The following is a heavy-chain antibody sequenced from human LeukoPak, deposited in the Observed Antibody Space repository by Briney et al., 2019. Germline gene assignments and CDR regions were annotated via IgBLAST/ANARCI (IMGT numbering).Heavy chain of an antibody. CDR2: IYTSGST. V-gene: IGHV4-4*07. J-gene: IGHJ6*02. D-gene: IGHD2-15*01. Sequence: SETLSLTCTVSGGSISSYYWRWIRQPAGKGLEWIGRIYTSGSTNYNPSLKSRVTMSVDTSKNQFSLKLSSVTAADTAVYYCARDPLELTPDPYYYYYGMDVWGQGTTVTVSS. CDR3: ARDPLELTPDPYYYYYGMDV. CDR1: GGSISSYY.